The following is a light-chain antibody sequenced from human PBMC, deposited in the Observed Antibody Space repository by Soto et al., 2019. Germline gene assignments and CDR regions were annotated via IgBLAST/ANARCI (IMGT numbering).Light chain of an antibody. CDR2: GAS. V-gene: IGKV3-20*01. CDR1: QSVSSSY. J-gene: IGKJ1*01. Sequence: EIVLTQSPGTLSLSPVERATLSCRASQSVSSSYLAWYQQKPGQAPRLLIYGASSRATGIPDRFSGSGSGTDFTLTISRLEPEDFAVYYCQQYGSSPPWTFGQGTKVEFK. CDR3: QQYGSSPPWT.